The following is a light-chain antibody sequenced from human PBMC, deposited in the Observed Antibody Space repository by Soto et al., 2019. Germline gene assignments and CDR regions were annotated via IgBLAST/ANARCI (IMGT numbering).Light chain of an antibody. CDR1: SSDIGGNNY. CDR2: EVT. Sequence: QSALTQPPSASGSPGQSVTISCTGTSSDIGGNNYVSWYQQHPCKAPKLMIYEVTKRPSGVPDRFSGSMSGNTASLTVSGLQAEGEADYYCSSNRGSYSDVVFGGGTKLTVL. J-gene: IGLJ2*01. CDR3: SSNRGSYSDVV. V-gene: IGLV2-8*01.